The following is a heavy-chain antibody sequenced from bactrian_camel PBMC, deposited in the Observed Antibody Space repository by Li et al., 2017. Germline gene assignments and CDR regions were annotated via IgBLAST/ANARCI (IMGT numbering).Heavy chain of an antibody. CDR2: INSGGGGT. CDR1: GFTFSGYA. V-gene: IGHV3S31*01. J-gene: IGHJ4*01. D-gene: IGHD6*01. CDR3: TREDPGAGRAD. Sequence: DVQLVESGGGLVQPGGSLRLSCAASGFTFSGYAMSWLRQAPGKGLEWVSAINSGGGGTYLADSVRGRFTTSRDNAENALYLQLNSLKTEDTAMYYCTREDPGAGRADWGQGTQVTVS.